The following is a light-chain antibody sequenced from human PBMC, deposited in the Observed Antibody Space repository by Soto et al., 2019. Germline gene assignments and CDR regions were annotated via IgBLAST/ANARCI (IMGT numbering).Light chain of an antibody. J-gene: IGLJ2*01. CDR1: SGDVGGYNF. CDR2: DVS. Sequence: QSALTQPRSVSGSPGQSVTISCTGTSGDVGGYNFVSWYQQHPGKVPTLVIFDVSHRPSGVPDRFSGSKSGNTASLTISGLQAEDEADYYCCSYGGSYPWVFGGGTKLPVL. V-gene: IGLV2-11*01. CDR3: CSYGGSYPWV.